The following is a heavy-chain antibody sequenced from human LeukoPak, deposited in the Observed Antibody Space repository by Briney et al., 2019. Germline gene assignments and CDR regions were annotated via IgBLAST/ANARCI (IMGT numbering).Heavy chain of an antibody. V-gene: IGHV4-31*03. J-gene: IGHJ3*02. CDR2: IYYSGST. Sequence: PSQTLSLTCTVSGGSISSGGYCWSWIRPHPGKGLEWIGSIYYSGSTYYNPSHKSRVTISVDTSKTQFSVQLSPVTAVDTAVYDCARAAAAVHDDVDIWGQGTIVTVSS. D-gene: IGHD6-25*01. CDR3: ARAAAAVHDDVDI. CDR1: GGSISSGGYC.